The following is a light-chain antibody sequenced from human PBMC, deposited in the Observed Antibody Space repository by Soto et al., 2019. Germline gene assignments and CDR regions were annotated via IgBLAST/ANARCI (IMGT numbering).Light chain of an antibody. CDR1: QTISTTY. V-gene: IGKV3-20*01. CDR2: DAS. Sequence: EIVLTQSPGTLSLSPGERATLSRRVSQTISTTYLAWYQQKPGQPPRLLIYDASSRATGIPDRFSGSGSGADFTLTISRLEPEDFAVYYCQQYATSPTFGQGTKVEI. CDR3: QQYATSPT. J-gene: IGKJ1*01.